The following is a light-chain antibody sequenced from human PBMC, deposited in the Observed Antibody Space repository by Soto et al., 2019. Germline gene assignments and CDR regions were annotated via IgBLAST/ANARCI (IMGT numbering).Light chain of an antibody. J-gene: IGKJ4*01. Sequence: ETVMTQSPVTLSLSPGDRATLSCRASHSVRSNLAWYQQKPGQPPRLLIYAASTRATRIPGRFSGSGSGTEFTLTISSLQSEDSAVYYCQQYNDWPPLTFGGGTKVEIK. V-gene: IGKV3-15*01. CDR2: AAS. CDR1: HSVRSN. CDR3: QQYNDWPPLT.